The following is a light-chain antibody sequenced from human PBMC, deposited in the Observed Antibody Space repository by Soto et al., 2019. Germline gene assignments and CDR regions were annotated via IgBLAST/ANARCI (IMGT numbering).Light chain of an antibody. CDR1: QSISGY. CDR2: AAS. J-gene: IGKJ1*01. CDR3: QQGYSTLSWT. Sequence: DNQMTQSPSSLSASVGDRVTITCRASQSISGYLNWYQQKPGKAPKLLIYAASSLQSGVPSRFSGSGSGTDFTLTISSLQPEDFATYYCQQGYSTLSWTFGQGTKVEIK. V-gene: IGKV1-39*01.